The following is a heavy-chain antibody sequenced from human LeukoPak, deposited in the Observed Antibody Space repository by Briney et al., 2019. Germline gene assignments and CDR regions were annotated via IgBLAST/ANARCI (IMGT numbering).Heavy chain of an antibody. Sequence: SETLSLTCTVSGGSISSGGYYWSWIRQHPGRGLEWIGHIHYSGSSYNNQSLKSRVTISVDTSKNQRSMKVSSVRAADTGVYYCEREDPRGWFDPWGQETLVTVSS. CDR2: IHYSGSS. V-gene: IGHV4-31*03. CDR1: GGSISSGGYY. CDR3: EREDPRGWFDP. J-gene: IGHJ5*02.